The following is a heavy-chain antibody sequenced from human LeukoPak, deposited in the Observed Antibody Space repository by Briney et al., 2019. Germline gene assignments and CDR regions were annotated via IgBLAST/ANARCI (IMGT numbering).Heavy chain of an antibody. CDR1: GFTFSSYA. D-gene: IGHD6-19*01. V-gene: IGHV3-23*01. Sequence: PGGSLRLSCAASGFTFSSYAMSWVRQAPGKGLEWVSAISGSGGSTYYADSVKGRFTISRDNSKNTLYLQMNSLRAEDTAVYYCAKVPHFQWLFNCYYGMDVWGQGTTVTVSS. J-gene: IGHJ6*02. CDR2: ISGSGGST. CDR3: AKVPHFQWLFNCYYGMDV.